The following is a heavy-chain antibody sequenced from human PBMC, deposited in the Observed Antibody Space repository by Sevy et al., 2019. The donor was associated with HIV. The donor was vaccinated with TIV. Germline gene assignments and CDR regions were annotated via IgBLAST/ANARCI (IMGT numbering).Heavy chain of an antibody. V-gene: IGHV3-23*01. CDR2: ISGSGGST. D-gene: IGHD6-19*01. CDR3: AKSIAVAGEGLYYYYYMDV. J-gene: IGHJ6*03. CDR1: GFTFSSYA. Sequence: GGSLRLSCAASGFTFSSYAMSWVRQAPGKGLEWVSAISGSGGSTYYADSVKGRFTISRDNSKNTLYLQMNSLRAEDKDVNYCAKSIAVAGEGLYYYYYMDVWGKGTTVTVSS.